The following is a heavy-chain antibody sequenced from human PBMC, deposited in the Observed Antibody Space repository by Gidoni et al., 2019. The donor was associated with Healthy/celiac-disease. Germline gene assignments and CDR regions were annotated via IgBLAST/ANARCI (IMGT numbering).Heavy chain of an antibody. CDR3: ARGGVVPAAIRWFDP. V-gene: IGHV4-34*01. D-gene: IGHD2-2*02. CDR2: INHSGST. Sequence: QVQLQQWGAGLLKPSETLSLTCAVHGGSFSGYYWSWIRQPPGKGLEWIGEINHSGSTNYNPSLKSRVTISVDTSKNQFSLKLSSVTAADTAVYYCARGGVVPAAIRWFDPWGQGTLVTVSS. J-gene: IGHJ5*02. CDR1: GGSFSGYY.